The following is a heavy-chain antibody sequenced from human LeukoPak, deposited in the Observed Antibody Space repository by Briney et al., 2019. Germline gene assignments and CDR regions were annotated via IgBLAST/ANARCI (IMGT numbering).Heavy chain of an antibody. J-gene: IGHJ4*02. V-gene: IGHV1-2*02. CDR1: GYTFTGYY. CDR2: INPNSGGT. D-gene: IGHD3-10*01. Sequence: ASVRVSCKASGYTFTGYYMHWVRQAPGQGLEWMGWINPNSGGTNYAQKFQGRVTMTRDTSISTAYMELSRLRSDDTAVYYCARAYRVREYYFDYWGQGTLVTVSS. CDR3: ARAYRVREYYFDY.